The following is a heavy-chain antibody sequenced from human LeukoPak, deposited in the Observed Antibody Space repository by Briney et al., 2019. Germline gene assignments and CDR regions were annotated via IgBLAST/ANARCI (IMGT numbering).Heavy chain of an antibody. D-gene: IGHD6-19*01. CDR2: INPSGGST. V-gene: IGHV1-46*01. CDR3: ATDLGIAVVGTENY. Sequence: GASVKVSCKASGYTFTSYYMHWVRQAPGQGLEWMGIINPSGGSTSYAQKFQGRVTMTEGTSTATAYMELSSLRCEDTAVYYCATDLGIAVVGTENYWGQGTLVTVSS. CDR1: GYTFTSYY. J-gene: IGHJ4*02.